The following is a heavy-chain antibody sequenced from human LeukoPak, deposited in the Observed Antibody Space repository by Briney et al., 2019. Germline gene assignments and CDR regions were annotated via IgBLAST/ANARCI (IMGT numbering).Heavy chain of an antibody. CDR1: GGSISSYY. CDR2: IYYSGST. D-gene: IGHD3-3*01. Sequence: SETLSLTCTVSGGSISSYYWSWIRQPPGKGLEWIGYIYYSGSTNYNPSLKSRVTISVDTSKNQFSLKLSSVTAADTAVYYCATGRPVDKPGFLEWSVDWFDPWGQGTLVTVSS. V-gene: IGHV4-59*08. J-gene: IGHJ5*02. CDR3: ATGRPVDKPGFLEWSVDWFDP.